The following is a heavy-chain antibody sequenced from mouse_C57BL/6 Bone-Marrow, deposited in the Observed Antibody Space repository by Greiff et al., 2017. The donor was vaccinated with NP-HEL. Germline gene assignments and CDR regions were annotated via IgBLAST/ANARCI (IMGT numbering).Heavy chain of an antibody. Sequence: EVMLVESGGGLVKPGGSLKLSCAASGFTFSDYGMHWVRQAPEKGLEWVAYISSGSSTIYYADTVKGRFTISRDNAKNTLFLQMTSLRSEDTAMYYCARELFPLFDYWGQGTTLTVSS. D-gene: IGHD1-1*02. J-gene: IGHJ2*01. V-gene: IGHV5-17*01. CDR2: ISSGSSTI. CDR1: GFTFSDYG. CDR3: ARELFPLFDY.